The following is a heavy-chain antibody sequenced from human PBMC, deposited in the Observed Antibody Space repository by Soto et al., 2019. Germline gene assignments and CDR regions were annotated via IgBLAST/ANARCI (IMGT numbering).Heavy chain of an antibody. CDR1: GGTFSSYA. CDR3: ARDRLRTGTTHKWFDP. V-gene: IGHV1-69*12. J-gene: IGHJ5*02. D-gene: IGHD1-7*01. CDR2: IIPIFGTA. Sequence: QVQLVQSGAEVKKPGSSVKVSCKASGGTFSSYAISWVRQAPGQGLEWMGGIIPIFGTANYAQKFQGRVTITADESTSTAYMEMSSLRSEDTAVYYCARDRLRTGTTHKWFDPWGQGTLVTVSS.